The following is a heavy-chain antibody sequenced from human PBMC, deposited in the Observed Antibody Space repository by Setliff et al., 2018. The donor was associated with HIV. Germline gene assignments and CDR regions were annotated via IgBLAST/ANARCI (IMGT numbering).Heavy chain of an antibody. Sequence: SETLSLTCTVSGASISSDPWSWIRQSPGKGLEWIGFILNREITNYNPSLQSRVSISMDTSKNQFSLKLHSVTAADTAIYHCAKGGASSHWLGPWGQGTLVTVSS. CDR3: AKGGASSHWLGP. J-gene: IGHJ5*02. D-gene: IGHD3-16*01. V-gene: IGHV4-59*01. CDR2: ILNREIT. CDR1: GASISSDP.